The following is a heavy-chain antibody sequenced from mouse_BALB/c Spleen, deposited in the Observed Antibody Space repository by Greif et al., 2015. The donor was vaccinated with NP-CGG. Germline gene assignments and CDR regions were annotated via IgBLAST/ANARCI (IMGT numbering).Heavy chain of an antibody. Sequence: QVQLQQSGAELVKPGASVKLSCKASGYTFTSYWMHWVKQRPGQGLEWIGEINPSNGRTNYNEKFKSKATLTVDKSSGTAYMQLSSLTSGDSAVYHCAIYDGYYYYAMDYWGQGTSVTVSS. D-gene: IGHD2-3*01. J-gene: IGHJ4*01. CDR2: INPSNGRT. CDR1: GYTFTSYW. CDR3: AIYDGYYYYAMDY. V-gene: IGHV1S81*02.